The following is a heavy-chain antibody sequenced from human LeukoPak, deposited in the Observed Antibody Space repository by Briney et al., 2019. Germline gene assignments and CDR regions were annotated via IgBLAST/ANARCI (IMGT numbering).Heavy chain of an antibody. V-gene: IGHV4-30-4*01. J-gene: IGHJ5*02. D-gene: IGHD5-18*01. CDR1: GGSISSGDYY. Sequence: SQTLSLTCTVSGGSISSGDYYWSWIRQPPGKGLEWIAYMYYSGSTYYNPSLKSRVTISVDTSKSQFSLKLSSVTAADTAVYYCARVRGYSYDWFDPWGQGTLVTVSS. CDR3: ARVRGYSYDWFDP. CDR2: MYYSGST.